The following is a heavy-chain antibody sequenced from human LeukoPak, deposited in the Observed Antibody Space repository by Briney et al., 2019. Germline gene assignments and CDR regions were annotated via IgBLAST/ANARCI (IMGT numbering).Heavy chain of an antibody. Sequence: ASVKVSCKASGYTFTSYGISWVRQAPGQGLEWMGWINPNSGGTNYAQKFQGRVTMTRDTSISTAYMELSRLRSDDTAVYYCARDRKTGTTSWFDPWGQGTLVTVSS. V-gene: IGHV1-2*02. D-gene: IGHD1-7*01. CDR1: GYTFTSYG. CDR2: INPNSGGT. J-gene: IGHJ5*02. CDR3: ARDRKTGTTSWFDP.